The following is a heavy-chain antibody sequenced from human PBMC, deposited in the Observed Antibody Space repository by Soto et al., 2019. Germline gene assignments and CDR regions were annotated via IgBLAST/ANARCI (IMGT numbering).Heavy chain of an antibody. CDR3: AREYSYRYLFDY. V-gene: IGHV3-74*01. CDR1: GFTFSSYW. CDR2: INSDGSST. D-gene: IGHD5-18*01. J-gene: IGHJ4*02. Sequence: GGSLRLSCAASGFTFSSYWMHWVRQAPGKGLVWVSRINSDGSSTSYADSVKGRFTISRDNAKNTLYLQMNSLRAEDTAVYYCAREYSYRYLFDYWGPGTLVTVSS.